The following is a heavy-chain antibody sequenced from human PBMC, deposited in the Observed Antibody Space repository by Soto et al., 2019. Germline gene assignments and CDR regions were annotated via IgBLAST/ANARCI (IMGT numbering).Heavy chain of an antibody. CDR1: GFTFSSYS. D-gene: IGHD3-22*01. V-gene: IGHV3-48*01. J-gene: IGHJ6*02. CDR2: ISSSSSTI. CDR3: ARDDYDSSGYNYYGMDV. Sequence: EVQLVESGGGLVQPGGSLRLSCAASGFTFSSYSMNWVRQAPGKGLEWVSYISSSSSTIYYADSVKGRFTISRDNAKNSLYLQINSLRAEDTAVYYCARDDYDSSGYNYYGMDVWGQGTTVTVSS.